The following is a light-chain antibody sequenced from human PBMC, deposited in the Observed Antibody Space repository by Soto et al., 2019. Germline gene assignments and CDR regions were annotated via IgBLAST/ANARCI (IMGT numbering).Light chain of an antibody. CDR1: QSVSSN. CDR2: GAS. Sequence: EIVKTQSPATLSVSPGERATLSCRASQSVSSNLAWYQQKPGQAPRLLIYGASTRATGIPARFSGSGSGTEFTLTISSLQSEDFAVYYCQQYNNWPPGTFSGGTKVEIK. V-gene: IGKV3D-15*01. CDR3: QQYNNWPPGT. J-gene: IGKJ4*01.